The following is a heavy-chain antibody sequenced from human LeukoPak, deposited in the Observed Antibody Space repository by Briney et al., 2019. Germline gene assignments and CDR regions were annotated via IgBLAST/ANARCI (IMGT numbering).Heavy chain of an antibody. J-gene: IGHJ6*04. Sequence: GGSLRLSCAASGFTFSSYGMHWVRRAPGKGLEWVAVISYDGSNKYYADSVKGRFTISRDNSKNTLYLQMNSLRAEDTAVYYCAKDTMDVWGKGTTVTVSS. V-gene: IGHV3-30*18. CDR1: GFTFSSYG. CDR3: AKDTMDV. CDR2: ISYDGSNK.